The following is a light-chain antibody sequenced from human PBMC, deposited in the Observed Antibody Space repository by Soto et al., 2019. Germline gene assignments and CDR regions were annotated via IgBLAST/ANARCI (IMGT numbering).Light chain of an antibody. Sequence: EIVLTQSPATLSLSPGERATLSCRASQSVSSYLAWYQQKPGQAPRLLIYDASNRATGIPARFSGSGSGTDFPLNLSSLEPEDFEVYYCQQRSNWPPIFTFGPGTKVDIK. CDR2: DAS. CDR3: QQRSNWPPIFT. V-gene: IGKV3-11*01. J-gene: IGKJ3*01. CDR1: QSVSSY.